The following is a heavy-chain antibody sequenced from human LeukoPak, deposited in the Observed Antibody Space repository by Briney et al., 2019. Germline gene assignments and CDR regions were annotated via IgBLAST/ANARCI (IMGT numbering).Heavy chain of an antibody. V-gene: IGHV3-23*01. CDR2: ISGSGGST. J-gene: IGHJ4*02. CDR1: RFTLRGYT. CDR3: AKHSGSYYFFVDFDY. Sequence: GGSLRLSCVASRFTLRGYTMNWVRQAPGKGLEWVSAISGSGGSTYYADSVKGRFTISRDNSKNTLYLQMNSLRAEDTAVYYCAKHSGSYYFFVDFDYWGQGTLVTVSS. D-gene: IGHD1-26*01.